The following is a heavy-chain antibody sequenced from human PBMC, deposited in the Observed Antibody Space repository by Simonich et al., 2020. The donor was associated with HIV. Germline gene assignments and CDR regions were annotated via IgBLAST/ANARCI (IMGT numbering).Heavy chain of an antibody. Sequence: GAEVKKPGASVKVSCKASGDTFISYHMHWVRQAPGQGLEWIGIIKPSDGSTTYAQRFQGRVTMTRDTSTNMAYMELNSLRSEDTAVYYCARALKYYYDSSGSLSDAFDMWGQGTMVTVSS. D-gene: IGHD3-22*01. CDR2: IKPSDGST. V-gene: IGHV1-46*01. CDR1: GDTFISYH. J-gene: IGHJ3*02. CDR3: ARALKYYYDSSGSLSDAFDM.